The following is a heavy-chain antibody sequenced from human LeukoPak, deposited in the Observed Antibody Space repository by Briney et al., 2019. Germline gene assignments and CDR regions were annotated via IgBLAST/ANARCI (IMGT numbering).Heavy chain of an antibody. D-gene: IGHD6-6*01. Sequence: GGSLRLSCAASGFTFSSYAMSWVRQAPGKGLEWVSAISGSGGSTYYADSVKGRFTISRDNSRNTLYLQMNSLRAEDTAVYYCAKGRRKQLVTVSADYWGQGTLVTVSS. J-gene: IGHJ4*02. CDR3: AKGRRKQLVTVSADY. CDR2: ISGSGGST. V-gene: IGHV3-23*01. CDR1: GFTFSSYA.